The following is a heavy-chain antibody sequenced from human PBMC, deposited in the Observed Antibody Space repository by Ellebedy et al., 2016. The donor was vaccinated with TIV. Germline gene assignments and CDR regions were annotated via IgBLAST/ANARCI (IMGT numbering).Heavy chain of an antibody. J-gene: IGHJ4*02. V-gene: IGHV3-9*01. Sequence: GGSLRLSXTASGFTFAEYNMHWVRQVPGKGLEWVSSIGWNSGNIVYVDSVEGRFTISRDNAKNSLYLQMNSLRAEDTAVYYCAREMEGFDYWGQGTLVTVSS. CDR1: GFTFAEYN. CDR2: IGWNSGNI. CDR3: AREMEGFDY. D-gene: IGHD3-3*01.